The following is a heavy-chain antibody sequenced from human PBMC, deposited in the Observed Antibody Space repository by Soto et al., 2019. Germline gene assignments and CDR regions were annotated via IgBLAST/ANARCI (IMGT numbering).Heavy chain of an antibody. CDR2: ISYTGST. Sequence: SETLSLTSTVSGSSISSYYWSWIRQPPGKGLEWIGYISYTGSTNYNPSLKSRVTISVDRSKNQFSLKLTSVTAADTAVYYCASTAYGDVWGKGTTVTVSS. V-gene: IGHV4-59*08. J-gene: IGHJ6*04. CDR3: ASTAYGDV. D-gene: IGHD4-17*01. CDR1: GSSISSYY.